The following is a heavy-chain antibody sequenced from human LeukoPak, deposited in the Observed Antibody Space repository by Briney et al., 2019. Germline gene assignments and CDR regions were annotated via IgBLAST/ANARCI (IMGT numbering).Heavy chain of an antibody. D-gene: IGHD2-15*01. Sequence: GGSLRLSCAASGFTFSSHGMNWVRQAPGKGLEWVSGISGSGGNTYYADSVKGRFTISRDNARNFVYLQLNSLRAEDTAIYYCARDEKDGPLWYWGQGILVFVSS. V-gene: IGHV3-23*01. CDR2: ISGSGGNT. CDR3: ARDEKDGPLWY. CDR1: GFTFSSHG. J-gene: IGHJ4*02.